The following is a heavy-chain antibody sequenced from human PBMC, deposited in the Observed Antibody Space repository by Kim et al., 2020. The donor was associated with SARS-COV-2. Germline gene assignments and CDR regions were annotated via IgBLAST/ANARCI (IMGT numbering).Heavy chain of an antibody. Sequence: KGRFTISRDNAKNSLYLQMNSLRAEDTAVYYCARAEYYDSSGYYLTYLDYWGQGTLVTVSS. J-gene: IGHJ4*02. CDR3: ARAEYYDSSGYYLTYLDY. D-gene: IGHD3-22*01. V-gene: IGHV3-11*06.